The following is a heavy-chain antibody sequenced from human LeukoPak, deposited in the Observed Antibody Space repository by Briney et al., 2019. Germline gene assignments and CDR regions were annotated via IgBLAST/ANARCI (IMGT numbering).Heavy chain of an antibody. J-gene: IGHJ4*02. CDR3: ATDRDNSDWQKRFDS. CDR1: GFTFSTYW. Sequence: GGSLRLSCAASGFTFSTYWMNWYRQAPGKGLEWVGNINQDASEINYVDSVRGRFTISRENAKTSLHLQMNSLRAEDTAVYYCATDRDNSDWQKRFDSWGQGTLVTVSS. V-gene: IGHV3-7*01. CDR2: INQDASEI. D-gene: IGHD2-21*02.